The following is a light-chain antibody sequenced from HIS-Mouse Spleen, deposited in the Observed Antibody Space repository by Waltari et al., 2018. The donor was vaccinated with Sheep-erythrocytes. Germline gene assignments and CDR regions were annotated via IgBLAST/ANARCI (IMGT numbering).Light chain of an antibody. CDR1: SSNIGAGSD. CDR2: GNS. V-gene: IGLV1-40*01. CDR3: QSYDSRLSGWV. J-gene: IGLJ3*02. Sequence: QSVLTQPPSVSGAPGQRVTISCPGSSSNIGAGSDVPWYQQLPGTAPKLLIYGNSNRPSGVPDRFSGSKSGTSASLAITGLQAEDEADYYCQSYDSRLSGWVFGGGTKLTVL.